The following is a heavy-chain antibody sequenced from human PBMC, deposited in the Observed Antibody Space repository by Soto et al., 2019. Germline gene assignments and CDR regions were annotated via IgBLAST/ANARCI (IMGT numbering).Heavy chain of an antibody. CDR2: IYPGDSDT. CDR1: GYSFTSYW. D-gene: IGHD2-2*02. J-gene: IGHJ3*02. Sequence: GESLKISCKGSGYSFTSYWIGWVRQMPGKGLEWRGIIYPGDSDTRYSPSFQGQVTLSADKSINTAYLQWSSLEASDTAMYYCARVYTHDAFDIWGQGTMVTVSS. V-gene: IGHV5-51*01. CDR3: ARVYTHDAFDI.